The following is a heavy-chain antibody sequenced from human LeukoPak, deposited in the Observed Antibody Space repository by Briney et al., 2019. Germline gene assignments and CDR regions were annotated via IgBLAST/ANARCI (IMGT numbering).Heavy chain of an antibody. CDR3: ARAFYYMDV. Sequence: SETLSLTCAVYGGSFSGYYWSWIRQPPGKGLEWIGEINHSGSTNYNPSLKSRVTISVDTSKNQFSLKLSSVTAADTAVYYCARAFYYMDVWGKGTTVTVSS. CDR2: INHSGST. V-gene: IGHV4-34*01. CDR1: GGSFSGYY. J-gene: IGHJ6*03.